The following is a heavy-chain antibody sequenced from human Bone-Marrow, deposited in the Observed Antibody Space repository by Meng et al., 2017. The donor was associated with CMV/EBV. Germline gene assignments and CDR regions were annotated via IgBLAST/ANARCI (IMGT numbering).Heavy chain of an antibody. Sequence: LGLSCAASGFTFSSYGMHWVRQAPGKGLEWVAVISYDGSNKYYADSVKGRFTISRDNSKNTLYLQMNSLRAEDTAVYYCAKDTAMEIWGQGTLVTVSS. J-gene: IGHJ4*02. CDR3: AKDTAMEI. V-gene: IGHV3-30*18. D-gene: IGHD5-18*01. CDR1: GFTFSSYG. CDR2: ISYDGSNK.